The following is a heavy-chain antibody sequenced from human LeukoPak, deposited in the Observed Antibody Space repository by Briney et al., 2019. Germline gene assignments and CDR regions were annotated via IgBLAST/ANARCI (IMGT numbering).Heavy chain of an antibody. Sequence: GGSLRLSCAASGFTFSSYAMHWVRQAPGKGLEWVAVISYDGSNKYYADSVKGRFTISRDNSKNTLYLQMNSLRAEDTAVYYCARQAFQQLGPFDYWGQGTLVTVSS. J-gene: IGHJ4*02. CDR1: GFTFSSYA. CDR3: ARQAFQQLGPFDY. D-gene: IGHD6-13*01. V-gene: IGHV3-30-3*01. CDR2: ISYDGSNK.